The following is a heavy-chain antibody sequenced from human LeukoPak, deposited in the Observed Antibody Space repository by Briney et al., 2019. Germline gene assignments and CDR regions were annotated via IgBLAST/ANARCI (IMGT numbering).Heavy chain of an antibody. V-gene: IGHV3-7*01. CDR1: GFTFSSYW. D-gene: IGHD3-3*01. J-gene: IGHJ4*02. CDR3: ARDEITIFGVVIMDI. CDR2: IKQDGSEK. Sequence: GGSLRLSCAASGFTFSSYWMSWVRQAPGKGLEWVANIKQDGSEKYYVDSVKGRFTISRDNAKNSLYLQMNSLRAEDTAVYYCARDEITIFGVVIMDIGGQRTLVTVSS.